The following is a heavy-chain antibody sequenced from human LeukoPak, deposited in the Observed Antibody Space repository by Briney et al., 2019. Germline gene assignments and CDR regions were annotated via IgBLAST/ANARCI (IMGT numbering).Heavy chain of an antibody. CDR2: INPNSGGT. CDR3: ARSYCRGGSCSEDRAY. Sequence: ASVKVSCKASGYTFTGYYMHWVRQAPGQGLEWMVWINPNSGGTNYAQKFQSRVTMTRHTSSSTAYMEMSRLRSDDTPVYYCARSYCRGGSCSEDRAYWGQGTVVTVSS. D-gene: IGHD2-15*01. V-gene: IGHV1-2*02. CDR1: GYTFTGYY. J-gene: IGHJ4*02.